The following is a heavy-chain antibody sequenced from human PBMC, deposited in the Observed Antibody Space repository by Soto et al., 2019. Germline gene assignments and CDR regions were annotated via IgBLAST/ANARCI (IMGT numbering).Heavy chain of an antibody. V-gene: IGHV3-43*01. CDR2: ISWDGGST. J-gene: IGHJ6*02. Sequence: GGSLRLSCAASGFTFDDYTMHWVRQAPGKGLEWVSLISWDGGSTYYADSVKGRFTISRDNSKNSLYLQMNSLRTEDTALYYCAKDVLRDPTCYGMDVWGQGTTVTVSS. D-gene: IGHD2-21*01. CDR3: AKDVLRDPTCYGMDV. CDR1: GFTFDDYT.